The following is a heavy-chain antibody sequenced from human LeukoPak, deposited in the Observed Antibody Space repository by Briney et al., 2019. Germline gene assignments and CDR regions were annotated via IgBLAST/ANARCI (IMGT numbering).Heavy chain of an antibody. CDR3: ARGRADDYGDYANFDY. CDR1: GGSISSGGYY. J-gene: IGHJ4*02. D-gene: IGHD4-17*01. CDR2: IYYSGST. Sequence: SETLSLTCTVSGGSISSGGYYWSWIRQHPGKGLEWIGYIYYSGSTYYNPSLKSRVTISVDTSKNQFSLKLSSVTAADTAVYYCARGRADDYGDYANFDYWGQGTLVTVSS. V-gene: IGHV4-31*03.